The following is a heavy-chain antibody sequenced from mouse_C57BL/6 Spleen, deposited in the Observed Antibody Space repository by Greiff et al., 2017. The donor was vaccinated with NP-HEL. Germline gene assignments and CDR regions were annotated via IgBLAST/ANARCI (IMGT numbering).Heavy chain of an antibody. CDR2: ISSGSSTI. V-gene: IGHV5-17*01. CDR3: AREGYLGSMDY. J-gene: IGHJ4*01. D-gene: IGHD4-1*01. Sequence: EVKLVESGGGLVKPGGSLKLSCAASGFTFSDYGMHWVRQAPEKGLEWVAYISSGSSTIYYADTVKGRFTISRDNAKNTLFLQMTSLRSEDTAMYYCAREGYLGSMDYWGQGTSVTVSS. CDR1: GFTFSDYG.